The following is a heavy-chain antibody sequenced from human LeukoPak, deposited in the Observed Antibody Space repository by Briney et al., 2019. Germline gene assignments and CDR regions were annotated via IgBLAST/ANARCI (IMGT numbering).Heavy chain of an antibody. Sequence: SETLSLTCTVSGGSISSYYWSWIRQPAGKGLEWIVRIYTSGSTNYNPSLKSRVTMSVDTSKNQFSLKLSSVTAADTAVYYCARAFRGIFGVFEAFDIWGQGTMVTVSS. CDR2: IYTSGST. D-gene: IGHD3-3*01. V-gene: IGHV4-4*07. CDR3: ARAFRGIFGVFEAFDI. CDR1: GGSISSYY. J-gene: IGHJ3*02.